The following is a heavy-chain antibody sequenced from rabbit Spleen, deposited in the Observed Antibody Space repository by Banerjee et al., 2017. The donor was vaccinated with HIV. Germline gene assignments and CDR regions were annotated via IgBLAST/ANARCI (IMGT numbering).Heavy chain of an antibody. CDR3: ARDTASSFSSYGMDL. CDR2: IAGSSSGFT. Sequence: QSLEESGGDLVKPEGSLTLTCTASGFSFSSNYYMCWVRQAPGKGLEWISCIAGSSSGFTYSATWAKGRFTISKTSSTTVTLQMTSLTVADTATYFCARDTASSFSSYGMDLWGPGTLVTVS. J-gene: IGHJ6*01. CDR1: GFSFSSNYY. D-gene: IGHD8-1*01. V-gene: IGHV1S40*01.